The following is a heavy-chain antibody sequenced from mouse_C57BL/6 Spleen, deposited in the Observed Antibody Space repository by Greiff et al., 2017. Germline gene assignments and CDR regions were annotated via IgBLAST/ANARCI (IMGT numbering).Heavy chain of an antibody. CDR2: IDPSDSYT. CDR1: GYTFTSYW. D-gene: IGHD2-5*01. CDR3: ARTGDSNSHYAMDY. J-gene: IGHJ4*01. V-gene: IGHV1-50*01. Sequence: QVQLQQPGAELVKPGASVKLSCKASGYTFTSYWMQWVKQRPGQGLEWIGEIDPSDSYTKYTPKFKGKATLTVDTSSSTAYMQLSSLTSEDSAVYDSARTGDSNSHYAMDYWGQGTSVTVSS.